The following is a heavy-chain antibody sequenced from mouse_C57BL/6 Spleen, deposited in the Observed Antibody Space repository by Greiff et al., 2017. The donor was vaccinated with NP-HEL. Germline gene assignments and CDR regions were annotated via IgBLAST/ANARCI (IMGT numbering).Heavy chain of an antibody. CDR3: ARWSYGNYGGTDFDC. CDR1: GYTFTSYG. J-gene: IGHJ2*01. Sequence: QVQLQQSGAELARPGASVKLSCKASGYTFTSYGISWVKQRTGQGLEWIGEIYPRSGNTYYNEKFKGKATLTADKSSSTAYMELRSLTSDDSAVYFCARWSYGNYGGTDFDCRGQGTTLTVAS. V-gene: IGHV1-81*01. CDR2: IYPRSGNT. D-gene: IGHD2-1*01.